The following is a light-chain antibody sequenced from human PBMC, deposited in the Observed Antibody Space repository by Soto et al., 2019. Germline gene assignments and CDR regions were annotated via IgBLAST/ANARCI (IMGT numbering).Light chain of an antibody. CDR2: AAS. J-gene: IGKJ2*01. V-gene: IGKV1-39*01. CDR3: QQNYSTSLYT. Sequence: DIAMTQSPSSLSASVGDRATITCRASQSISSYLNWYQQKPGKAPKLLIYAASSLQSGVPSRFSGSGSGTDFSLTISSLQPEDVVTYYCQQNYSTSLYTFGQGTKLEIK. CDR1: QSISSY.